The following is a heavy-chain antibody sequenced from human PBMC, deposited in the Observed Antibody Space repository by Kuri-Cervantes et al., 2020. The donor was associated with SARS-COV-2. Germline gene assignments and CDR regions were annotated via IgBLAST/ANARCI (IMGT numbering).Heavy chain of an antibody. D-gene: IGHD1-26*01. V-gene: IGHV3-21*01. CDR1: GFTFSSYS. Sequence: GESLKISCAASGFTFSSYSMNWVRQAPGKGLEWVSSISSSSYIYYADSVKGRFTISRDNAKNSLYLQMNSLRAEDTAVYYCASEDSGSYFRGRGMFDPWGQGTLVTVSS. J-gene: IGHJ5*02. CDR3: ASEDSGSYFRGRGMFDP. CDR2: ISSSSYI.